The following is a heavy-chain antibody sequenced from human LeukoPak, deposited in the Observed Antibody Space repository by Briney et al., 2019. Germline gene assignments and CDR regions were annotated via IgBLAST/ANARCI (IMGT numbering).Heavy chain of an antibody. CDR2: ISSSSLYI. J-gene: IGHJ4*02. V-gene: IGHV3-21*01. CDR3: AREGDGYNSPIDY. CDR1: GFTLSTYS. D-gene: IGHD5-24*01. Sequence: GGSLRLSCAASGFTLSTYSLNWVRQAPGKGLEWVSSISSSSLYIYYADSVKGRFTISRDNAKNSLFLQMNSLRAEDTAVYYCAREGDGYNSPIDYWGQGTLVTVSS.